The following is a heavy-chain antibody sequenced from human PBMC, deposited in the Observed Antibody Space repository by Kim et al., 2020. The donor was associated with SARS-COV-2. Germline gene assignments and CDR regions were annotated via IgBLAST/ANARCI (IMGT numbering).Heavy chain of an antibody. CDR2: IYTSGST. Sequence: SETLSLTCTVSGGSISSYYWSWIRQPAGKGLEWIGRIYTSGSTNYNPSLKSRVTMSVDTSKNQFSLKLSSVTAADTAVYYCARDGPLGRGNYDYYGMDVWGQGTTVTVSS. CDR3: ARDGPLGRGNYDYYGMDV. D-gene: IGHD3-10*01. CDR1: GGSISSYY. J-gene: IGHJ6*02. V-gene: IGHV4-4*07.